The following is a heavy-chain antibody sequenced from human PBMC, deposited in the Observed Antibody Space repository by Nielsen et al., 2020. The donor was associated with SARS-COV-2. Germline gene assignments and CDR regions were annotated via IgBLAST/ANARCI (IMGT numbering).Heavy chain of an antibody. D-gene: IGHD6-25*01. CDR1: GFTVSTNY. Sequence: GGSLRLSCAAPGFTVSTNYMSWVRQAPGKGLEWVSVIYSDGTSYYADSVNGRFTISRDTSKNTLYLQMNSLRVEDTAVYYCTRAPYSSGDFDFWGQGTLATVSS. CDR2: IYSDGTS. J-gene: IGHJ4*02. V-gene: IGHV3-53*01. CDR3: TRAPYSSGDFDF.